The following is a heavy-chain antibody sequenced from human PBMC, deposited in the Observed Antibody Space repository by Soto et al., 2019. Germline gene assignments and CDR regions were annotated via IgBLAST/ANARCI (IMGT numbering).Heavy chain of an antibody. CDR2: IIPIFGTA. CDR3: GGYYYDSSGYYYYYGMDV. Sequence: ASVKVSCKASGGTFSSYAISWVRQAPGQGLEWMGGIIPIFGTANFAQRFQGRVTITADESTSTAYMELSSLRSEDTAVYYFGGYYYDSSGYYYYYGMDVWGQGTTVTVSS. V-gene: IGHV1-69*13. D-gene: IGHD3-22*01. CDR1: GGTFSSYA. J-gene: IGHJ6*02.